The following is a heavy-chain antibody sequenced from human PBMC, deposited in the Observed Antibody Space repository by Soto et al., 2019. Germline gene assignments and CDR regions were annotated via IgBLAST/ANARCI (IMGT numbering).Heavy chain of an antibody. CDR1: GYLFTDYG. CDR2: INVFNGDP. V-gene: IGHV1-18*01. CDR3: VRVRRGQMDY. D-gene: IGHD3-10*01. Sequence: ASVKVSCKASGYLFTDYGIAWVRQAPGQGLEWMGWINVFNGDPRYVPNVQGRVTMTKDTSTNTASMELRSLRSDDTAVYFCVRVRRGQMDYWGQGSLVTVSS. J-gene: IGHJ4*02.